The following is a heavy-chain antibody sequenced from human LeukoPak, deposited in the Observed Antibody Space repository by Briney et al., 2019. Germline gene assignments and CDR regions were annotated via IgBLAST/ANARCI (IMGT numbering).Heavy chain of an antibody. CDR1: GFTFSDFY. CDR2: IRSRPKSYTT. Sequence: GGSLRLSCAASGFTFSDFYMHWVRQASGKGLEWVGLIRSRPKSYTTVYAASVQGRFTISRDDSKNTAYLQMNSLKAEDTALYFCTRQDCSGSSCSYVDSWGQGTLVTVSS. J-gene: IGHJ4*02. V-gene: IGHV3-73*01. D-gene: IGHD2-15*01. CDR3: TRQDCSGSSCSYVDS.